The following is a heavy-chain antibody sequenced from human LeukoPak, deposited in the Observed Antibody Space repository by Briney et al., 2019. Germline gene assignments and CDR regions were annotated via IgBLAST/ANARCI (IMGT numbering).Heavy chain of an antibody. CDR3: ARVGGSGWYWGFYYFDY. V-gene: IGHV3-53*01. CDR1: GFTVSSNF. D-gene: IGHD6-19*01. Sequence: PGGSLRLSCAASGFTVSSNFMSWVRQPPGKGLEWVSIIYSGGGTYYADSVKGRFTISRDNSKNTLYLQMNSLRAEDTAVYHCARVGGSGWYWGFYYFDYWGQGTLVTVSS. J-gene: IGHJ4*02. CDR2: IYSGGGT.